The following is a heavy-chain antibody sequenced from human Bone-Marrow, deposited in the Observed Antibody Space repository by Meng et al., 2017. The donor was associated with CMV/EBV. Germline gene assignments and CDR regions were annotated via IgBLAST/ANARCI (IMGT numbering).Heavy chain of an antibody. J-gene: IGHJ4*02. V-gene: IGHV1-8*03. CDR1: GYTFTSYD. D-gene: IGHD2-2*01. CDR2: MNPNSGNT. Sequence: ASVKVSCKASGYTFTSYDINWVRQATGQGLEWMGWMNPNSGNTGYAQKFQGRVTITADKSTSTAYMELSSLRSEDTAVYYCARDIPSRRKYQLLYYWGQGTLVTVSS. CDR3: ARDIPSRRKYQLLYY.